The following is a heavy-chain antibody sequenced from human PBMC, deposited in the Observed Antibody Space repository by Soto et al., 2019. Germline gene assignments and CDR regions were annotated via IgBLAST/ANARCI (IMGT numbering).Heavy chain of an antibody. CDR2: IHYSGSN. D-gene: IGHD2-21*02. Sequence: QVQLQQSGPGLVKPSQTLSLTCNVSGGSISYEYYHWNWIRQSPGMVLEWIGYIHYSGSNISNPSFKSRVTISVDASKNLFSRQLSSVTASDTAEYCCAREYDGGDRECYGLDGWGQGTTGTVS. CDR1: GGSISYEYYH. J-gene: IGHJ6*02. CDR3: AREYDGGDRECYGLDG. V-gene: IGHV4-30-4*08.